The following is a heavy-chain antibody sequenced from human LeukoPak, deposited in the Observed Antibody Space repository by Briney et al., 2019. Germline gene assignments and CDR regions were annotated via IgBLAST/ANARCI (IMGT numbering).Heavy chain of an antibody. CDR1: GFTFSSYS. CDR2: ISTSSTYI. J-gene: IGHJ4*02. V-gene: IGHV3-21*01. D-gene: IGHD1-20*01. Sequence: GGSLRLSCAASGFTFSSYSMNWVRQAPGKGLEWVSSISTSSTYIYYADSVNGRFTISRDNAKNSLYLQMNSLRAEDTAVYYCARDPPFIIGTTFFDYWGQGTLVTVSS. CDR3: ARDPPFIIGTTFFDY.